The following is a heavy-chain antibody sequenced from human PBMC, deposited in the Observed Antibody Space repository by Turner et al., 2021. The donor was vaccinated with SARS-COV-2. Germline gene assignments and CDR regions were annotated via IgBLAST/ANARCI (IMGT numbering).Heavy chain of an antibody. V-gene: IGHV3-53*04. CDR1: GLTVSSNY. J-gene: IGHJ3*02. CDR2: IYSGGST. D-gene: IGHD2-15*01. CDR3: ARSVAEDAFDI. Sequence: EVQLVESGGGLFQPGGSLRLPCAASGLTVSSNYMSWVRQAPGKGLEWVSVIYSGGSTYYTDSVKGRFTISRHNSKNTLYLQMNSLRAEDTAVYYRARSVAEDAFDIWGQGTMVTVSS.